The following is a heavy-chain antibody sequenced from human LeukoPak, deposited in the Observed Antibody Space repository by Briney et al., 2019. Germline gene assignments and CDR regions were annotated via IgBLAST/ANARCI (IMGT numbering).Heavy chain of an antibody. J-gene: IGHJ4*02. CDR1: EFSVGRTY. Sequence: PGGSLRLSCAASEFSVGRTYLAWGGRAPGKGLKGVSLSYRGGRTYYADSVTGRFTISRDNCQNTLYIQMNSLRAEDTAVNSCAKALCGSSSSLRPLDSWGQGALVTVSS. CDR2: SYRGGRT. D-gene: IGHD6-13*01. CDR3: AKALCGSSSSLRPLDS. V-gene: IGHV3-66*01.